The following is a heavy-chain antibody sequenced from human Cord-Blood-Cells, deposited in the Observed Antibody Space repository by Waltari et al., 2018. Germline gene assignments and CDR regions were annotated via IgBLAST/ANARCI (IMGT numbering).Heavy chain of an antibody. V-gene: IGHV4-34*01. J-gene: IGHJ4*02. CDR3: ARGVGITMVQGVIIPYDY. CDR2: INHSGST. Sequence: QVQLQQWGAGLLKPSETLSLTCAVYGGSFSGYYWSWIRQHPGQGLEWSGEINHSGSTNYNPSLKSQVTISVDTSKNQFSLKLSSVTAADTAVYYCARGVGITMVQGVIIPYDYWGQGTLVTVSS. CDR1: GGSFSGYY. D-gene: IGHD3-10*01.